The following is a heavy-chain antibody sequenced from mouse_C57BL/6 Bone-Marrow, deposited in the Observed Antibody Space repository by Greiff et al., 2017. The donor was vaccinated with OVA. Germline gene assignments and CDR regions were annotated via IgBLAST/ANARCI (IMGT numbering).Heavy chain of an antibody. CDR1: GYTFTDYN. D-gene: IGHD1-1*01. CDR2: INPNNGGT. CDR3: ARGGITAVVAPYFDY. Sequence: VQLQQSGPELVKPGASVKIPCKASGYTFTDYNMDWVKQSHGKSLEWIGDINPNNGGTIYNQKFKGKATLTVDKSSSTAYMELRSLTSEDTAVYYCARGGITAVVAPYFDYWGQGTTLTVSS. J-gene: IGHJ2*01. V-gene: IGHV1-18*01.